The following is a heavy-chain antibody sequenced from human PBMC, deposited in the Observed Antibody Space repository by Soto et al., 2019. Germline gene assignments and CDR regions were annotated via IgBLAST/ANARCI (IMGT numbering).Heavy chain of an antibody. J-gene: IGHJ4*02. V-gene: IGHV3-30*18. CDR3: AKVCYYDSSGYDY. CDR1: GFTFSSYG. D-gene: IGHD3-22*01. CDR2: ISYDGSNK. Sequence: LRLSCAASGFTFSSYGMHWVRQAPGKGLEWVAVISYDGSNKYYANSVKGRFTISRDNSKNTLYLQMNSLRAEDTAVYYCAKVCYYDSSGYDYWGQGTLVTVSS.